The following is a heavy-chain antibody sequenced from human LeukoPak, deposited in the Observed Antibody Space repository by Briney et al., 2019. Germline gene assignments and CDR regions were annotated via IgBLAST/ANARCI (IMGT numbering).Heavy chain of an antibody. CDR2: LKHSGST. Sequence: PSDTLSLTCAVYGGSFSGYYWSWIRQPPGKGLEWIGELKHSGSTNYKPSLKSRVTITVDTSKNQFSLKLSSVTAADTAVYYCARGGNLYCSGGSCYWYTSWGQGTLVTVSS. V-gene: IGHV4-34*01. CDR1: GGSFSGYY. J-gene: IGHJ5*01. CDR3: ARGGNLYCSGGSCYWYTS. D-gene: IGHD2-15*01.